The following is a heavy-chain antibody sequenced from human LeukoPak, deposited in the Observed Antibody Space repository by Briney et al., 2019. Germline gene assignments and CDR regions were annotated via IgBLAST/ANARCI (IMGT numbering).Heavy chain of an antibody. CDR1: GGSFSGYY. Sequence: PSETLPLTCAVYGGSFSGYYWSWIRQPPGKGLEWIGEINHSGSTNYNPSLKSRVTISVDTSKNQFSLKLSSVTAADTAVYYCATIAVAGKNDYWGQGTPVTVSS. J-gene: IGHJ4*02. CDR3: ATIAVAGKNDY. V-gene: IGHV4-34*01. CDR2: INHSGST. D-gene: IGHD6-19*01.